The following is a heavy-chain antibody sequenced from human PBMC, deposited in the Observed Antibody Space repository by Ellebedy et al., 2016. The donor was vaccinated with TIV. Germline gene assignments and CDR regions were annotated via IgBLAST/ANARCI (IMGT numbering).Heavy chain of an antibody. Sequence: GESLKISCAASGFTASSNYMSWVRQAPGKGLEWVSVIYSGGSTYYGDSAKGRFTISRDNSKNTVYLQMDSLRAEDTAVYYCARNRDSSGWYADFWGQGTLVTVSS. CDR3: ARNRDSSGWYADF. V-gene: IGHV3-66*01. CDR2: IYSGGST. J-gene: IGHJ4*02. CDR1: GFTASSNY. D-gene: IGHD6-19*01.